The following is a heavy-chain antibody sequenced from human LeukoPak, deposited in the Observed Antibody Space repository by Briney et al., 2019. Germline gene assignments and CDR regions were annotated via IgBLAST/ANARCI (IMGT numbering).Heavy chain of an antibody. V-gene: IGHV3-30*02. Sequence: GGSLRLSRAASGFTFSRYGMHWVRQAPGKGLEWVAFVRYDGSNKYYADSVKGRFTVSRDNSKNTLYLETNSLRTEDTAVYYCAKDRTSDNSDDDYWGQGTLVTVSS. CDR3: AKDRTSDNSDDDY. J-gene: IGHJ4*02. D-gene: IGHD3-22*01. CDR1: GFTFSRYG. CDR2: VRYDGSNK.